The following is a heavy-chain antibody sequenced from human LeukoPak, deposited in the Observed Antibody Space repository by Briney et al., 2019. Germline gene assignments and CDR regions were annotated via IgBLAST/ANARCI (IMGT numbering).Heavy chain of an antibody. CDR2: ISGDGGTT. J-gene: IGHJ3*02. D-gene: IGHD2-15*01. CDR1: GFTFGDSA. CDR3: AKDISYCSGRACYAATFDI. Sequence: PGGSLRLSCAASGFTFGDSAMHWVRHAPGKGLEWVGLISGDGGTTYYADSVKGRFTISRDNSKNSLYLQMKSLRTEDSALYYCAKDISYCSGRACYAATFDIWGQGTMVTVSS. V-gene: IGHV3-43*02.